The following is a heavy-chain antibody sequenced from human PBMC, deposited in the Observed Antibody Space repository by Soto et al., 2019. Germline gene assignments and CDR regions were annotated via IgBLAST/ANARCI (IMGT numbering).Heavy chain of an antibody. CDR2: MYIGGMT. CDR1: GDSFTDGCLF. Sequence: KPSETLSLTCTVSGDSFTDGCLFWGWIRQSPGKGVEWIASMYIGGMTYYNPSLKSRVTISVDTSKNQFSLRLNSVTAADTAVYYSATFPETFPPAGYYVNWFDSWGHGTLVTVSS. J-gene: IGHJ5*01. D-gene: IGHD3-22*01. V-gene: IGHV4-39*01. CDR3: ATFPETFPPAGYYVNWFDS.